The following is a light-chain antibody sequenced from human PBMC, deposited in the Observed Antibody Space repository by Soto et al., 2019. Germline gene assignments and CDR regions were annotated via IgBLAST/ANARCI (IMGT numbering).Light chain of an antibody. CDR3: QQYTSLPFT. Sequence: IVLTQSPGTLSLSPGERATLSCRASQSVTSNYLARFQQKPGQAPRVLIYGASSRATGVPDRFSGSGSGTDFTLTISRLEPEDFEVYYCQQYTSLPFTFGPGTKVDIK. J-gene: IGKJ3*01. CDR2: GAS. CDR1: QSVTSNY. V-gene: IGKV3-20*01.